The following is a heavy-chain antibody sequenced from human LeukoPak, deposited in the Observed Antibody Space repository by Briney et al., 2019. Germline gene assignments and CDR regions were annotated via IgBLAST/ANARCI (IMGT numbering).Heavy chain of an antibody. J-gene: IGHJ6*02. D-gene: IGHD3-10*01. CDR2: IYYSGST. CDR3: ARDRGFTMVRGVIIPNYYYYGMDV. V-gene: IGHV4-31*03. CDR1: GGSISSGGYY. Sequence: PSQTLSLTCTVSGGSISSGGYYWSWIRQHPGKGLGWIGYIYYSGSTYYNPSLKSRVTISVDTSKNQFSLKLSSVTAADTAVYYCARDRGFTMVRGVIIPNYYYYGMDVWGQGTTVTVSS.